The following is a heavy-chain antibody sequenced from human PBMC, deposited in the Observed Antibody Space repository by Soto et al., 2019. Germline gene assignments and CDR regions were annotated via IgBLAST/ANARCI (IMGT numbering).Heavy chain of an antibody. Sequence: QVQLQQWGAGLLKPSETLSLTCAVYGGSFSGYYWSWIRQPPGKGLEWIGEINHSGSTNYNPSLKSRVTIYVDTSKDKFSLKLSSVTAADTAVYYCARVTDAFDIWGQGTMVTVSS. CDR3: ARVTDAFDI. J-gene: IGHJ3*02. V-gene: IGHV4-34*01. CDR2: INHSGST. CDR1: GGSFSGYY.